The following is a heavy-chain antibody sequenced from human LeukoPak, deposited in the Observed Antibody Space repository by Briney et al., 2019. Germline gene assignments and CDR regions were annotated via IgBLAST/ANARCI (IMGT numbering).Heavy chain of an antibody. Sequence: SETLSLTCTVSGGSISSYYWSWIRQPPGKGLEWIGYIYYSGSTNYNPSLKSRVTISVDTSKNQFSLKLSSVTAADTAVYYCARERRHRGYGSRGAFDIWGQGTMVTVSP. CDR1: GGSISSYY. CDR3: ARERRHRGYGSRGAFDI. V-gene: IGHV4-59*12. D-gene: IGHD5-18*01. CDR2: IYYSGST. J-gene: IGHJ3*02.